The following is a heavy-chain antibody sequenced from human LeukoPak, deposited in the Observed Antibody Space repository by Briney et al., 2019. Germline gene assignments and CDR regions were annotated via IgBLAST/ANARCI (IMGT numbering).Heavy chain of an antibody. V-gene: IGHV1-69*04. CDR3: ATSGGDPPFDY. Sequence: ASVKVSCKASGGTFSSYAISWVRQAPGQGLEWMGRIIPILGIANYAQKFQGRVTITADKSTSTAYMELSSLRSEDTAVYYCATSGGDPPFDYWGQGTLVTVSS. D-gene: IGHD2-21*02. CDR1: GGTFSSYA. J-gene: IGHJ4*02. CDR2: IIPILGIA.